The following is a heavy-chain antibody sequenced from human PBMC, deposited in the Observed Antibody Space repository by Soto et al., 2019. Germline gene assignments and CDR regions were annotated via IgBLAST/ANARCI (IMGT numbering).Heavy chain of an antibody. CDR2: IYYSGST. J-gene: IGHJ1*01. CDR1: GGSISSSSYY. D-gene: IGHD7-27*01. Sequence: SETLSLTCTVSGGSISSSSYYWGWIRQPPWKGLEWIGSIYYSGSTYYNPSLKSRVTISVDTSKNQFSLKLSSVTAADTAVYYCAGGLVSGATEGEYFQHWGQGXLVTVYS. CDR3: AGGLVSGATEGEYFQH. V-gene: IGHV4-39*01.